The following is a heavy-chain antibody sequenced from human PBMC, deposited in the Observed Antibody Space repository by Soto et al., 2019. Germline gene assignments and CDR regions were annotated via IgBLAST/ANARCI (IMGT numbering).Heavy chain of an antibody. D-gene: IGHD3-10*01. CDR1: GDTSTIYT. Sequence: QVQLVQSGAEVKKPGASLRVSCETSGDTSTIYTITWVRQAPGQGLQWMGRIVPLLRITNYAQAFQGRLTITADSSTSSAHLERASRTSEDTAVYYCATDKFGAGRVGVHSWGQGTLVIVSS. CDR2: IVPLLRIT. CDR3: ATDKFGAGRVGVHS. V-gene: IGHV1-69*08. J-gene: IGHJ5*02.